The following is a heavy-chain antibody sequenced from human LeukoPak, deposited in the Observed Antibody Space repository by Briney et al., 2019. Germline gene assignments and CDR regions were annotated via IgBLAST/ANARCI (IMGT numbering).Heavy chain of an antibody. Sequence: GGSLRLSCAASGFTFSDYYMNWIRQAPGKGLEWVSYISSSGSTIYYADSVKGRFTISRDNAKNSLYLQMNSLRAEDTAVYYCARNSIVVVVAATFAFDIWGQGTMVTVSS. D-gene: IGHD2-15*01. CDR1: GFTFSDYY. J-gene: IGHJ3*02. CDR2: ISSSGSTI. V-gene: IGHV3-11*04. CDR3: ARNSIVVVVAATFAFDI.